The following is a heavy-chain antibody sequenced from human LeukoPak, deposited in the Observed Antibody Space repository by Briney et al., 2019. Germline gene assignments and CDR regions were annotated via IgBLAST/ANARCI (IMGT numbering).Heavy chain of an antibody. Sequence: PGGSLRLSCAASGFTFSSYSMNWIRQPPGKGLEWIGEINHSGSTNYNPSLKSRVTISVDTSKNQFSLKLSSVTAADTAVYYCARGRKGRYYDSSGYYYRFDYWGQGTLVTVSS. CDR1: GFTFSSYS. CDR3: ARGRKGRYYDSSGYYYRFDY. CDR2: INHSGST. D-gene: IGHD3-22*01. J-gene: IGHJ4*02. V-gene: IGHV4-34*01.